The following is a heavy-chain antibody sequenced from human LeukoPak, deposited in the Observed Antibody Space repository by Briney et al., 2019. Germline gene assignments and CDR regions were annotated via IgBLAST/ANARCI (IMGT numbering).Heavy chain of an antibody. CDR2: ISYSGTT. D-gene: IGHD1-26*01. Sequence: PSETLSLTCTVSGGSITAYYWSWIRQPPGKRLEWIGYISYSGTTKYNPSLKSRVTMSVDTSKNQFSLKLSSVTTTDTAVYYCARSPSGSYSDYWGQGTLVTVSS. CDR3: ARSPSGSYSDY. J-gene: IGHJ4*02. CDR1: GGSITAYY. V-gene: IGHV4-59*01.